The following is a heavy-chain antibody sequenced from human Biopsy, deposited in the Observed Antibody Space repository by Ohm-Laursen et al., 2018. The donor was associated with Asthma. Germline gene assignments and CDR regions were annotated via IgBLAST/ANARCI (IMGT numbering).Heavy chain of an antibody. V-gene: IGHV3-7*01. CDR3: TKDRKNGAETSESHYYGVDV. CDR2: ITGDGSQK. D-gene: IGHD2-8*01. CDR1: GFTFGNFW. J-gene: IGHJ6*02. Sequence: SLRLSCTASGFTFGNFWMSWGRQTPGKGLEWVATITGDGSQKFYVDSVTGRFTISRDNYRNMVYLQMSSLRPDDSAVYYCTKDRKNGAETSESHYYGVDVWGQGTTVTVSS.